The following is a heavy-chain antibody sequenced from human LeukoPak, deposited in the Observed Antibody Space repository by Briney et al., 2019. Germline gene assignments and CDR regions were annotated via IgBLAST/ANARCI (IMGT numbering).Heavy chain of an antibody. V-gene: IGHV1-58*01. CDR3: AAMGSGVATDYSYLGLVV. D-gene: IGHD3-3*01. CDR1: GFTFTSSA. J-gene: IGHJ6*04. Sequence: ASVNVSCKSSGFTFTSSAVQWVRQARGQRLEWIGWIVVGSGNTNYAQKFQERVTITRDMSTSTRYIELSSVRAEDTAVYNCAAMGSGVATDYSYLGLVVWGKGTTVTVSS. CDR2: IVVGSGNT.